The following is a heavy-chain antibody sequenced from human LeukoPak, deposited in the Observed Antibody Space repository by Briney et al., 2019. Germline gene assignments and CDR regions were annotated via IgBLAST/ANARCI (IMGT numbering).Heavy chain of an antibody. J-gene: IGHJ4*02. CDR3: ARDLKITFGGVINSNDY. D-gene: IGHD3-16*02. V-gene: IGHV3-48*04. CDR2: ISSSSSTI. Sequence: GSLRLSCAASGFTFSSYSMNWVRQAPGKGLEWVSYISSSSSTIYYADSVKGRFTISRDNAKNSLYLQMNSLRAEDTAVYYCARDLKITFGGVINSNDYWGQGTLVTVSS. CDR1: GFTFSSYS.